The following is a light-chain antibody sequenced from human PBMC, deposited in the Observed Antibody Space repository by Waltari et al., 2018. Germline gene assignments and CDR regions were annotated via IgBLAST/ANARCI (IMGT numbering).Light chain of an antibody. CDR2: GAS. J-gene: IGKJ4*01. V-gene: IGKV3-15*01. CDR3: QQYNQWPLT. CDR1: LGSDDS. Sequence: EIVMTQSPATQSVSRGGSATVSCRASLGSDDSLAWYQQKPGQPPRLHIHGASTRDTGIPVRFSGSGSGTDFTLTITGLQSEDFAVYFCQQYNQWPLTFGRGTKVEIK.